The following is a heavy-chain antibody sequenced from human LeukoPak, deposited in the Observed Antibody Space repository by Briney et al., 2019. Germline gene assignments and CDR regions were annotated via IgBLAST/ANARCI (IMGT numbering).Heavy chain of an antibody. CDR3: AKCWTGRPTGNAFDI. D-gene: IGHD3/OR15-3a*01. CDR2: ISYEGSNR. CDR1: GFTFSSYG. J-gene: IGHJ3*02. V-gene: IGHV3-30*18. Sequence: GRSLRLSCAASGFTFSSYGMQWVRQAPGKGLEWVAVISYEGSNRYYADSVKGRFTISRDNSKNTLYLQMNSLRAEDTAVYYCAKCWTGRPTGNAFDIWGQGTMVTVSS.